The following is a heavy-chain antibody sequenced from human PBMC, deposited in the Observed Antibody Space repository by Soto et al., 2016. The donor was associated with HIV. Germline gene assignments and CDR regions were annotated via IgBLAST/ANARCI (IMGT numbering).Heavy chain of an antibody. CDR2: VNSGGSR. Sequence: EEQLVESGGGLVQPGGSLRLSCAASGFTVSHNYMSWVRQAPGKGLEWVSVVNSGGSRYYSDSVRGRFTISRDNSKNTVYLQMNRLRAEDTAVYYCAREGVWGSSRPYYFDHWGQGILVTVSS. J-gene: IGHJ4*02. D-gene: IGHD3-16*02. CDR3: AREGVWGSSRPYYFDH. V-gene: IGHV3-66*01. CDR1: GFTVSHNY.